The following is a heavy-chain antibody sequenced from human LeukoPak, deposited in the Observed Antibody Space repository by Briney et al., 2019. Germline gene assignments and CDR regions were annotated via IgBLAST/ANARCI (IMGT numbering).Heavy chain of an antibody. CDR3: TRDKASYCSSTSCYTDYYYYYMDV. D-gene: IGHD2-2*02. Sequence: GGSLRLSCTASGFTFGDYAMSWVRQAPGKGLEWVGFIRSKAYGGTTEYAASVKGRFTIPRNDSKTIAHLQMNSLKTEDTAVYYCTRDKASYCSSTSCYTDYYYYYMDVWGKGTTVTVSS. CDR1: GFTFGDYA. V-gene: IGHV3-49*04. CDR2: IRSKAYGGTT. J-gene: IGHJ6*03.